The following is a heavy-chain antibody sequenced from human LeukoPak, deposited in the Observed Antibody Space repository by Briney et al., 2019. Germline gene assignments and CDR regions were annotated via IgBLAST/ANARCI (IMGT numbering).Heavy chain of an antibody. D-gene: IGHD5-24*01. CDR1: GGSVSSSNYY. CDR3: ARGAGRVRMATISAFDI. Sequence: SETLSLTCTVSGGSVSSSNYYWSWIRQPPGKGLEWIGYIFYSGSTNNNPSLKSRVTISVDTSKNQFSLKLSSVTAADTAVYYCARGAGRVRMATISAFDIWGQGTMVTVSS. V-gene: IGHV4-61*01. J-gene: IGHJ3*02. CDR2: IFYSGST.